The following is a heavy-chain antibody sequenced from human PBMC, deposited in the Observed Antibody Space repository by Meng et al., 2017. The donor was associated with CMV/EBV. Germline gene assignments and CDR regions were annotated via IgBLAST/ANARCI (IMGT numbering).Heavy chain of an antibody. CDR1: GFTFSSYA. J-gene: IGHJ6*02. CDR2: ISYDGSNK. D-gene: IGHD3-3*01. CDR3: ARDPDDFWSGYPPGYGMDV. V-gene: IGHV3-30-3*01. Sequence: GSLKISCAASGFTFSSYAMHWVRQAPGKGLEWVAVISYDGSNKYYADSVKGRFTISRDNSKNTLYLQMNSLRAEDTAVYYCARDPDDFWSGYPPGYGMDVWGQGATVTVSS.